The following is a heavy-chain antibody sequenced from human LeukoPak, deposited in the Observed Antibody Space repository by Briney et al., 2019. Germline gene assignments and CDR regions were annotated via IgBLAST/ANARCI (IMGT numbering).Heavy chain of an antibody. CDR1: GFTFSSYA. Sequence: GGSLRLSCAASGFTFSSYAMSWVRQAPGKGLEWVSAISGSGGSTYYADSVKGRFTISRDNSKNTLYLQMNSLRAEDTAVYYCVKDYYDSSGYSWIDYWGQGTLVTVSS. D-gene: IGHD3-22*01. V-gene: IGHV3-23*01. CDR2: ISGSGGST. J-gene: IGHJ4*02. CDR3: VKDYYDSSGYSWIDY.